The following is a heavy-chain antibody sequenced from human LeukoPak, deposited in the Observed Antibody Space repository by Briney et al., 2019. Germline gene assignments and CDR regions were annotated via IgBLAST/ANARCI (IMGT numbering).Heavy chain of an antibody. J-gene: IGHJ4*02. CDR3: ARDTSGSWYFDY. CDR1: GFSFSNYG. CDR2: IYYSGST. Sequence: PGGTQRLSCAASGFSFSNYGMNWVRQAPGKGLEWIGSIYYSGSTYYNPSLKSRVTISVDTSKNQFSLKLSSVTAADTAVYYCARDTSGSWYFDYWGQGTLVTVSS. D-gene: IGHD6-13*01. V-gene: IGHV4-39*07.